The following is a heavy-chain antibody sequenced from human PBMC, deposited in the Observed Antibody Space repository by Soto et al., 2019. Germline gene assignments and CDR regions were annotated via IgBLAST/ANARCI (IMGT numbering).Heavy chain of an antibody. Sequence: EVQLLESGGGLVQPGGSLRLSCAASGFTFSSYAMSWVRQAPGKGLEWVSAISGSGGSTYYADSVKGRFTNSRDNSKTTLYLQMNSLRAEDTAVYYCAKNHDILTGRYADLFDYWGQGTLVTVSS. CDR3: AKNHDILTGRYADLFDY. D-gene: IGHD3-9*01. CDR2: ISGSGGST. V-gene: IGHV3-23*01. CDR1: GFTFSSYA. J-gene: IGHJ4*02.